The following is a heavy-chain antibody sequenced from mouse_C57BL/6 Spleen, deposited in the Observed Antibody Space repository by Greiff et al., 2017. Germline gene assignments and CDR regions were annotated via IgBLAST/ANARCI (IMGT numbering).Heavy chain of an antibody. V-gene: IGHV1-55*01. J-gene: IGHJ4*01. CDR1: GYTFTSYW. D-gene: IGHD2-4*01. CDR2: IYPGSGST. CDR3: ARGDDYDVRGYYAMDY. Sequence: QVQLKQPGAELVKPGASVKMSCKASGYTFTSYWITWVKQRPGQGLEWIGDIYPGSGSTNYNEKFKSKATLTVDTSSSTAYMQLSSLTSEDSAVYYCARGDDYDVRGYYAMDYWGQGTSVTVSS.